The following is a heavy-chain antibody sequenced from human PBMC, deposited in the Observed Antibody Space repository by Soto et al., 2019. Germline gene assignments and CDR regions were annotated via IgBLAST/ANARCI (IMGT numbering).Heavy chain of an antibody. V-gene: IGHV3-23*01. CDR1: RFTFRNYA. CDR2: ISGRGDKT. Sequence: WSLRLSCAASRFTFRNYAMSWVRQAPGKGLEWVSAISGRGDKTYYADSVKGRFTISRDNSKNTLYLQMSSLRAEDTAVCYCARGTTIIWKNFDYWGQGTLVTVSS. D-gene: IGHD3-3*01. J-gene: IGHJ4*02. CDR3: ARGTTIIWKNFDY.